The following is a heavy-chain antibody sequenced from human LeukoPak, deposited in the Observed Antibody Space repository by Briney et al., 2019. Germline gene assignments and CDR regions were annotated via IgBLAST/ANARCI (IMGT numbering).Heavy chain of an antibody. D-gene: IGHD3-10*01. CDR1: GGSISTFDSF. Sequence: SQTLSLTCTVSGGSISTFDSFWTWIRQPPGKDLDWIGYISYNGRTFYNPSLKSRLNISVDTSKNLFSLQLSSVTAADTAVYFCARALYFYASGTRIRSLGFDPWGQGTLVTVSS. CDR2: ISYNGRT. V-gene: IGHV4-30-4*01. J-gene: IGHJ5*02. CDR3: ARALYFYASGTRIRSLGFDP.